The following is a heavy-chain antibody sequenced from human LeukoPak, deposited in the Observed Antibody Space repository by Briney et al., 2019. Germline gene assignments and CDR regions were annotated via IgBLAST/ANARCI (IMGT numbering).Heavy chain of an antibody. CDR3: ARRGSRGNWFDP. D-gene: IGHD2-2*01. Sequence: ASVKVSCKASGYTFTSYGISWVRQAPGQGLEWMGWISAYNGNTNYAQKLQGRVTITRNTSISTAYMELSSLRSEDTAVYYRARRGSRGNWFDPWGQGTLVTVSS. CDR2: ISAYNGNT. V-gene: IGHV1-18*01. CDR1: GYTFTSYG. J-gene: IGHJ5*02.